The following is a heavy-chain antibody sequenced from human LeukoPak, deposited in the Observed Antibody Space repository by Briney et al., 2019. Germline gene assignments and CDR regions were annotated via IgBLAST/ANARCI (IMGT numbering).Heavy chain of an antibody. CDR1: GYTFTSYG. CDR2: ISAYNGNT. Sequence: GASVKVSCKASGYTFTSYGISWVRQAPGQGLEWMEWISAYNGNTNYAQKLQGRVTMTTDTSTSTAYMELRSLRSDDTAVYYCARDSNYYDSSGPHYYYYYGMDVWGQGTTVTVSS. D-gene: IGHD3-22*01. CDR3: ARDSNYYDSSGPHYYYYYGMDV. J-gene: IGHJ6*02. V-gene: IGHV1-18*01.